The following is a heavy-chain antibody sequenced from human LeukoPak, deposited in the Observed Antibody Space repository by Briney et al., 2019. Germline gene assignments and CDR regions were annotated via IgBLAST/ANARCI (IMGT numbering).Heavy chain of an antibody. CDR3: AREARDSRGYYLFDY. Sequence: SGGSLRLSCAASGFTFSSYSMNWVRQAPGKGLEWVSYISSSSSTIYYADSVKGRFTISRDNAKNSLYLQMNSLRAEDTAVYYCAREARDSRGYYLFDYWGQGTLVTVSS. CDR2: ISSSSSTI. CDR1: GFTFSSYS. J-gene: IGHJ4*02. D-gene: IGHD3-22*01. V-gene: IGHV3-48*04.